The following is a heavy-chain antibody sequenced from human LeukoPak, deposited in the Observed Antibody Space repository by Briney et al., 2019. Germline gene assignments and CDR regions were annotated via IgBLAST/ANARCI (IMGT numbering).Heavy chain of an antibody. CDR2: IYYSGST. J-gene: IGHJ4*02. CDR3: ARGGNLYDYVWGSYPPLFDY. Sequence: KPSETLSLTCTVSGGSISSYYWSWIRQPPGKGLEWIGYIYYSGSTNYNPSLKSRVTISVDTSKNQFSLKLSSVTAADTAVYYCARGGNLYDYVWGSYPPLFDYWGQGTLVTVSS. V-gene: IGHV4-59*01. CDR1: GGSISSYY. D-gene: IGHD3-16*02.